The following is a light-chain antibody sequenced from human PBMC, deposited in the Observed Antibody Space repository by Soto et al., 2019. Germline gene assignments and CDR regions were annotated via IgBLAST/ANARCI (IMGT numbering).Light chain of an antibody. CDR2: EVS. V-gene: IGLV2-23*02. J-gene: IGLJ3*02. CDR1: SSDVGVSNL. CDR3: CSYENRRLL. Sequence: QSVLTQPASVSGSPGQSITISCTGSSSDVGVSNLVSWYQQHPGKAPKLIIYEVSQRPSGVSNRFSGSKSGNTASLTISGLQAADGGDYYCCSYENRRLLFGAGTKLTVL.